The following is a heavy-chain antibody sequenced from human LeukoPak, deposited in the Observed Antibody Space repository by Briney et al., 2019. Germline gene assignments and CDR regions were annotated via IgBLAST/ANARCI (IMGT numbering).Heavy chain of an antibody. Sequence: SVKVSCKASGGTFRSYAINWVRQAPGKGLEWMGGIIPMVNTPKYAQKFQGRVTITADESTSTGYMEVSSLRSDDTAIYYCARGRGTTMVRGVITNYFDLWGRGSLVTVSS. CDR1: GGTFRSYA. CDR3: ARGRGTTMVRGVITNYFDL. J-gene: IGHJ2*01. V-gene: IGHV1-69*13. CDR2: IIPMVNTP. D-gene: IGHD3-10*01.